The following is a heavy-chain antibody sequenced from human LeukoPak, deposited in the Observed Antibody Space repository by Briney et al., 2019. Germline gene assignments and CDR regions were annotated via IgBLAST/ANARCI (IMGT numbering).Heavy chain of an antibody. CDR2: ISYDGSNK. J-gene: IGHJ4*02. CDR1: GFTFSSYG. D-gene: IGHD3-22*01. CDR3: AKGSHYYPHESTFDY. V-gene: IGHV3-30*18. Sequence: GGSLRLSCAASGFTFSSYGMHWVRQAPGKGLEWVAVISYDGSNKYYADSVKGRFTISRDNSKNALYLQMNSLRAEDTAVYYCAKGSHYYPHESTFDYWGQGTLVTVSS.